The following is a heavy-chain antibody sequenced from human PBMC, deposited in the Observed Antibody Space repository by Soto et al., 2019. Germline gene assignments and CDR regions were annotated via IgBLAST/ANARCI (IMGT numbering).Heavy chain of an antibody. J-gene: IGHJ4*02. V-gene: IGHV1-18*01. CDR2: ISAYNGNT. CDR1: GYTFTSYG. CDR3: ARWGHSITFGGGGDY. Sequence: QVQLVQSGAEVKKPGASVKVSCKASGYTFTSYGISWVRQAPGQGLEWMGWISAYNGNTNYAQKLQGRVTMTTDTPTSTAHMELESLGSDDTGVEYCARWGHSITFGGGGDYWGQGTLVTVSS. D-gene: IGHD3-16*01.